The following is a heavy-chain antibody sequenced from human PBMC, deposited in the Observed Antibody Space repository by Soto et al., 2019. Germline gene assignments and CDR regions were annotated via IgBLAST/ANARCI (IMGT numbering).Heavy chain of an antibody. CDR1: GDSVSSNSAA. J-gene: IGHJ6*02. CDR3: ARDYSSSPDYYYYYGMDV. V-gene: IGHV6-1*01. Sequence: PSQTLSLTCAISGDSVSSNSAAWNWIRQSPSRGLEWLGRTYYRSKWYNDYAVSVKSRITINPDTSKNQSSLQLNSVTPEDTAVYYCARDYSSSPDYYYYYGMDVWGQGTTVTVSS. D-gene: IGHD6-6*01. CDR2: TYYRSKWYN.